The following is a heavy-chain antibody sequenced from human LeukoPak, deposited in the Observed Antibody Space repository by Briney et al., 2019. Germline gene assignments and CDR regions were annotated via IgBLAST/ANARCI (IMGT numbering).Heavy chain of an antibody. J-gene: IGHJ5*02. D-gene: IGHD2-15*01. CDR2: IYYSGST. V-gene: IGHV4-59*05. Sequence: PSETLSLTCSVSGGSISGHYWTWIRQPPGKGLEWIGSIYYSGSTYYNPSLKSRVTISVDTSKNQFSLKLSSVTAADTAVYYCARHIRRYCSGGSCRRMDWFDPWGQGTLVTVSS. CDR1: GGSISGHY. CDR3: ARHIRRYCSGGSCRRMDWFDP.